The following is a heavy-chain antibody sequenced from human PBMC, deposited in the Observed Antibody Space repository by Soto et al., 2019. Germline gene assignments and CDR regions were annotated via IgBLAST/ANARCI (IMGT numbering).Heavy chain of an antibody. Sequence: PGGSLRLSCAASGITFSSYAMNWVRQAPGKGLEWVSTIRGSGTTTYYADSVKGRFTISRDNSKSTLYLQMDSLRREDTAVYYCVRTTEVAGTPEFDYWGQGTLVTVSS. V-gene: IGHV3-23*01. CDR1: GITFSSYA. CDR2: IRGSGTTT. CDR3: VRTTEVAGTPEFDY. D-gene: IGHD6-19*01. J-gene: IGHJ4*02.